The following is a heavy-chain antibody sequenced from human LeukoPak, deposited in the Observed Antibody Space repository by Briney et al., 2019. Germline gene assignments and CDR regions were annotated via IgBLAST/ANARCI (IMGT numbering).Heavy chain of an antibody. J-gene: IGHJ6*03. CDR3: ARSRRSYYYYYMDV. CDR1: GGSISSSSYY. CDR2: IYYTGST. V-gene: IGHV4-39*07. Sequence: SETLSLTCTVSGGSISSSSYYWGWIRQPPGKGLEWIGSIYYTGSTYDNPSLKSRVTMSVDTSKSQVSLNLSSVTAADTAVYYCARSRRSYYYYYMDVWGKGTTVTVSS. D-gene: IGHD1-14*01.